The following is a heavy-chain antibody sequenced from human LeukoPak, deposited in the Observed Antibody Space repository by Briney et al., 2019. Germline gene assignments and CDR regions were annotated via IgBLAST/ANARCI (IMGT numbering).Heavy chain of an antibody. CDR3: ARQESSSWYVSSSGGER. Sequence: SETLSLTCTVSGGSISSSSYYWGWIRQPPGKGLEWIGWIYYSRSTYYNPSLKSRVTISVDTSKNQFSLKLSSVTAADTAVYYCARQESSSWYVSSSGGERWGQGTLVTVSS. CDR2: IYYSRST. J-gene: IGHJ4*02. CDR1: GGSISSSSYY. D-gene: IGHD6-13*01. V-gene: IGHV4-39*01.